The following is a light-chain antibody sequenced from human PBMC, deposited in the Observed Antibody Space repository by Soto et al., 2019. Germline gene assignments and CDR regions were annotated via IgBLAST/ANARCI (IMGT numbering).Light chain of an antibody. V-gene: IGKV2-28*01. Sequence: DIVMTQSPLSLPVTPGEPASISCRSSHSLLHSNGYNYLDWYLQKPGQSPQLLSYLGSYRASGVPDRFSGSGSGTDFTLKISRVEAEDVGMYYGMQALQTPQTFGQWTKLEI. CDR2: LGS. CDR1: HSLLHSNGYNY. CDR3: MQALQTPQT. J-gene: IGKJ2*01.